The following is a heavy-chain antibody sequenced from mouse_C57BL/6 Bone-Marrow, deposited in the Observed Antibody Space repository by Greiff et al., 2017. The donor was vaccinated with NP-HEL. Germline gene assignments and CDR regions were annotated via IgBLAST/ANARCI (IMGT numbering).Heavy chain of an antibody. Sequence: QVQLQQSGAELVKPGASVKISCKASGYAFSSYWMNWVKQRPGKGLEWIGQIYPGDGDTNYNGKFKGKATLTADKSSSTAYMQLSSLTSEDSAVYFCARSATVVATDYAMDDWGQGTSVTVSS. CDR3: ARSATVVATDYAMDD. V-gene: IGHV1-80*01. CDR1: GYAFSSYW. CDR2: IYPGDGDT. D-gene: IGHD1-1*01. J-gene: IGHJ4*01.